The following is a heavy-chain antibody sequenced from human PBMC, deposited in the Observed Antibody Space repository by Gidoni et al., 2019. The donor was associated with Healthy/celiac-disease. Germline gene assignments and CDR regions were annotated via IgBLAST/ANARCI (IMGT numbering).Heavy chain of an antibody. CDR1: GFTFSSDA. D-gene: IGHD2-15*01. V-gene: IGHV3-23*01. J-gene: IGHJ4*02. CDR2: ISGSGGST. CDR3: AIVEVVAATPGFDY. Sequence: EVQLLESGGGLVQLGGSLRLFCAASGFTFSSDAMSWVRQAPGKGLEWVSAISGSGGSTYYADSVKGRFTISRDNSKNTLYLQMNSLRAEDTAVYYCAIVEVVAATPGFDYWGQGTLVTVSS.